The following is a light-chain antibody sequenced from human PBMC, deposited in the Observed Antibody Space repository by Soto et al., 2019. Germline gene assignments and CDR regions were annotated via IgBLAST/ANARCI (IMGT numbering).Light chain of an antibody. Sequence: DIQMAQSPSALFASIGDRVSVTCRASQPIFTSLAWYQQKPGKAPKLLIYDASGLQTGVPSRISGFSSGTDFTLTISGLQPDDFATYFCQQYKSYSAHGLTFGGGTKVGIK. CDR1: QPIFTS. CDR2: DAS. V-gene: IGKV1-5*01. J-gene: IGKJ4*01. CDR3: QQYKSYSAHGLT.